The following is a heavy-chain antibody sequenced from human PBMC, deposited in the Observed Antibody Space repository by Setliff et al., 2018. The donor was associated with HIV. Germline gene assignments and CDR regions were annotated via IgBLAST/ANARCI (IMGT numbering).Heavy chain of an antibody. V-gene: IGHV4-59*11. CDR2: IYSTGST. CDR1: GASITSHY. CDR3: AKGAGFYGDYTFDY. J-gene: IGHJ4*02. D-gene: IGHD4-17*01. Sequence: KTSETLSLTCTVSGASITSHYWSWIWQSPGRELEWIGYIYSTGSTNYNPSLQSRVSISMDASKNKFSLKVTSVTSADTAVYYCAKGAGFYGDYTFDYWGQGNLVTVSS.